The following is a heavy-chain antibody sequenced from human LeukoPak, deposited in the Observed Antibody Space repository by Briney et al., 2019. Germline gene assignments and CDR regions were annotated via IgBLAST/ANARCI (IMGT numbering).Heavy chain of an antibody. V-gene: IGHV1-69*13. Sequence: GASVKVSCKASGYTFTRYAMNWLRQAPGQGLEWMGGIIPIFGTANYAQKFQGRVTITADESTSTAYMELSSLRSEDTAVYYCARESGSSDAFDIWGQGTMVTVSS. D-gene: IGHD6-6*01. CDR2: IIPIFGTA. J-gene: IGHJ3*02. CDR1: GYTFTRYA. CDR3: ARESGSSDAFDI.